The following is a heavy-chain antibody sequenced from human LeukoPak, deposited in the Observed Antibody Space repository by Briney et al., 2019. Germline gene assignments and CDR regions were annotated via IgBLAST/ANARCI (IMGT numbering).Heavy chain of an antibody. CDR3: ATNYYSDW. Sequence: GGSLRLSCAASGFTVSSNYMSWVRQAPGKGLEWVSSITSRSDYIYYADSVEGRFTISRDNTKNSLYLQMSSLRAEDTAVYYCATNYYSDWWGQGTLVTVSS. CDR1: GFTVSSNY. CDR2: ITSRSDYI. J-gene: IGHJ4*02. V-gene: IGHV3-21*01.